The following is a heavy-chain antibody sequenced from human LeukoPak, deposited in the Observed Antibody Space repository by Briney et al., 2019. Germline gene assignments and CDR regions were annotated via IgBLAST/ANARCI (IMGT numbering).Heavy chain of an antibody. D-gene: IGHD3-22*01. V-gene: IGHV1-69*13. CDR1: GGTFSSYA. CDR2: IIPIFGTA. Sequence: ASVKVSCKASGGTFSSYAISWLRQAPGQGLEWMGGIIPIFGTANYAQKFQGRVTITADESTSTAYMELSSLRSEDTAVYYCARGVHDSSGYYYWGQGTLVTVSS. CDR3: ARGVHDSSGYYY. J-gene: IGHJ4*02.